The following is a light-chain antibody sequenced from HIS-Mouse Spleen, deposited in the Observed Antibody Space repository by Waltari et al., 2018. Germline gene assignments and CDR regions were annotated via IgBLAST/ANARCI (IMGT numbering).Light chain of an antibody. Sequence: QSVLTQPPSASGTPGQRVTISCSGSSSNIGSNYVYWYQQLTGTAPKLLIYRNNQRPSWHPARLSGSKAGTSASLAISGLRSEDEADYYCAAWDDSLSGPVFGGGTKLTVL. J-gene: IGLJ2*01. CDR3: AAWDDSLSGPV. CDR1: SSNIGSNY. V-gene: IGLV1-47*01. CDR2: RNN.